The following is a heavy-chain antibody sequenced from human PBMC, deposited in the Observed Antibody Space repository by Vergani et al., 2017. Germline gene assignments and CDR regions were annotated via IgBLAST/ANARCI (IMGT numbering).Heavy chain of an antibody. CDR2: IRPKTDSETT. J-gene: IGHJ4*02. Sequence: EVQPVESGGGLVKPGGSLRLSCTTSGFTFSSAWMSWVRQAPGQGLEWVARIRPKTDSETTDYAATVKGRFTISRDDSKNTRYLQMNSLKTEDTAVYYCTPPTKCELRYYFDYWGQGTLVTVSS. CDR3: TPPTKCELRYYFDY. CDR1: GFTFSSAW. V-gene: IGHV3-15*01. D-gene: IGHD3-9*01.